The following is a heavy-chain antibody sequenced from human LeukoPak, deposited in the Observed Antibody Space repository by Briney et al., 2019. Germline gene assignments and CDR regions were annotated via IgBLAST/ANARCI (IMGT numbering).Heavy chain of an antibody. Sequence: GASVKVSCKASGYTFTSYGISWVRQAPGQGLEWMGWISAYNGNTNYAQKLQGRVTMTTDTSTSTAYMELRSLRSDDTAVYYCARATKPPRTGDRTLPVNWYFDLWGRGTLVTVSS. CDR3: ARATKPPRTGDRTLPVNWYFDL. CDR1: GYTFTSYG. V-gene: IGHV1-18*04. J-gene: IGHJ2*01. D-gene: IGHD7-27*01. CDR2: ISAYNGNT.